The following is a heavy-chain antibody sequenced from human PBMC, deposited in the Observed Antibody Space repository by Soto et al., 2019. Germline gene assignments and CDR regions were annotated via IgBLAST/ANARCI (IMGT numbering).Heavy chain of an antibody. Sequence: PGGSLRLSCAASGFTFSNAWMSWVRQAPGKGLEWVGRIKSKTDGGTTDYAAPVKGRFTISRDDSKNTLYLQMNSLKTEDTAVYYCTLVTRWGYGDYVNYYGMDVWGQGTTVTVSS. CDR2: IKSKTDGGTT. D-gene: IGHD4-17*01. V-gene: IGHV3-15*01. J-gene: IGHJ6*02. CDR1: GFTFSNAW. CDR3: TLVTRWGYGDYVNYYGMDV.